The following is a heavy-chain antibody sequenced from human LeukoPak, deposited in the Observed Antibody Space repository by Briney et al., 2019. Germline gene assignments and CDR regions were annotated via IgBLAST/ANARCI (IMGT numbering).Heavy chain of an antibody. CDR1: GFTFSSYD. Sequence: GGSLRLSCEASGFTFSSYDMHWVRQAPGKGLEWVAFLQYDGNTKYYAESVRGRFTISKDNSKTKLYLQMNSLRPEDTAIYYCARDSIRQQLYYFDSWGQGTLVTVSS. V-gene: IGHV3-30*02. CDR2: LQYDGNTK. D-gene: IGHD6-13*01. J-gene: IGHJ4*02. CDR3: ARDSIRQQLYYFDS.